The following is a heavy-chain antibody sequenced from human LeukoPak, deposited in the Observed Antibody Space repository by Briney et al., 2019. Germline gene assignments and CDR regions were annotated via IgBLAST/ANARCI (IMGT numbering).Heavy chain of an antibody. V-gene: IGHV3-30*18. CDR3: AKVYDSSGYYDRNRRGKFDY. CDR1: GFTFSSYG. J-gene: IGHJ4*02. D-gene: IGHD3-22*01. Sequence: GGSLRLSCAASGFTFSSYGMHWVRQAPGKGLEWVAVISYDRSNKYYADSVKGRFTISRDNSKNTLYLQMNSLRAEDTAVYYCAKVYDSSGYYDRNRRGKFDYWGQGTLVTVSS. CDR2: ISYDRSNK.